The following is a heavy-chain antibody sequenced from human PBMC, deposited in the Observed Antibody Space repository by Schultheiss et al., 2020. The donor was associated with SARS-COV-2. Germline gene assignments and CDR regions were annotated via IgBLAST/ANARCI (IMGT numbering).Heavy chain of an antibody. V-gene: IGHV4-34*01. CDR3: ARVVPAAIGYWFDP. J-gene: IGHJ5*02. CDR1: GGSISSYY. Sequence: SQTLSLTCTVSGGSISSYYWSWIRQPPGKGLEWIGEINHSGSTNYNPSLKSRVTISVDTSKNQFSLKLSSVTAADTAVYYCARVVPAAIGYWFDPWGQGTLVTVSS. D-gene: IGHD2-2*01. CDR2: INHSGST.